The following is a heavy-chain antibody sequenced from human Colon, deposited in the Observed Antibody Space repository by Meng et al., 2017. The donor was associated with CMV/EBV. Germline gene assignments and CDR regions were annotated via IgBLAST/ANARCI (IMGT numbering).Heavy chain of an antibody. V-gene: IGHV4-39*07. CDR1: GGSIGSSSYY. CDR2: IYYSGST. Sequence: SETLSLTCTVSGGSIGSSSYYWGWIRQPPGKGLEWIGSIYYSGSTYYNPSLKSRVTISVDTSKNQFSLKLSSVTAADTAVYYCARVLVFGYHFDYWGQGTLVTVSS. J-gene: IGHJ4*02. D-gene: IGHD3-10*02. CDR3: ARVLVFGYHFDY.